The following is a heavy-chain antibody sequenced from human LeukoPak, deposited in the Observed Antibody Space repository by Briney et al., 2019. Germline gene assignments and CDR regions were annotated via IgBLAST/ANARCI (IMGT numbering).Heavy chain of an antibody. CDR1: GSTFSSYN. J-gene: IGHJ4*02. CDR3: ARDRGRGDYVWGTYRYTYYFDY. CDR2: ISSSSSYI. Sequence: GGSLRLSCAASGSTFSSYNMDWVRQAPGKGLEWVSSISSSSSYIYYADSVKGRFTISRDNAKSSLYLQMTSLRAEDTAVYYCARDRGRGDYVWGTYRYTYYFDYWGQGTLVTVSS. V-gene: IGHV3-21*01. D-gene: IGHD3-16*02.